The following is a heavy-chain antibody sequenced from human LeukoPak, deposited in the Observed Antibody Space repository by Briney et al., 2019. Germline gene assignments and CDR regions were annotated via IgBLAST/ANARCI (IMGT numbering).Heavy chain of an antibody. D-gene: IGHD7-27*01. J-gene: IGHJ4*02. Sequence: GASVKVSCKASGYTFTAYYMNWVRQAPGQGLEWMGWINPNSGGTNYAQKFQGRVTMTRDRSISTAYMELNRLTSDDTAVYYCARRLTGVDYWGQGTQVTLST. CDR2: INPNSGGT. CDR1: GYTFTAYY. V-gene: IGHV1-2*02. CDR3: ARRLTGVDY.